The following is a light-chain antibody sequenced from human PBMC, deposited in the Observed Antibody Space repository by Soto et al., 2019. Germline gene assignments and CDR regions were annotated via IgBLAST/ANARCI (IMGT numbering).Light chain of an antibody. CDR3: QHYGRYPPT. CDR2: GAS. J-gene: IGKJ4*01. V-gene: IGKV3-20*01. CDR1: KSISSDY. Sequence: ESVLTQSPGTLSLSPGERATLFCRASKSISSDYLAWYQQKPGQAPRLLIYGASSRATGIPGRFSGSGSGTDFTLSISRLEPEDFAVYYCQHYGRYPPTFGGGTKVEIK.